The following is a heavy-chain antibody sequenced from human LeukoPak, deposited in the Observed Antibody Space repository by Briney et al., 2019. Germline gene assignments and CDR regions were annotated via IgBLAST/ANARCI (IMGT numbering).Heavy chain of an antibody. CDR3: ARDIWPLYYYDSSGYYYSDAFDI. Sequence: GASVKVSCKASGYTFTSYAMNWVRQAPGQGLEWMGWINTNTGNPTYAQGFTGRFVFSLDTSVSTAYLQISSLKAEDTAVYYCARDIWPLYYYDSSGYYYSDAFDIWGQGTMVTVSS. V-gene: IGHV7-4-1*02. CDR1: GYTFTSYA. J-gene: IGHJ3*02. CDR2: INTNTGNP. D-gene: IGHD3-22*01.